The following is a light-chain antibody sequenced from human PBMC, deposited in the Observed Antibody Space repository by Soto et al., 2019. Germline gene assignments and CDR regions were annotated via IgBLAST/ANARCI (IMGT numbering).Light chain of an antibody. V-gene: IGKV1-5*03. CDR1: QSISSW. CDR2: KAS. CDR3: QQYSSYSAYT. J-gene: IGKJ2*01. Sequence: DIPMTQSPSTLSASVGDRVTITCRASQSISSWLAWHQQKPGTAPKLLIYKASNLESGVPSRFSGSGSGTEFTLTISSLQPDDFATYYCQQYSSYSAYTFGQGTKLEIK.